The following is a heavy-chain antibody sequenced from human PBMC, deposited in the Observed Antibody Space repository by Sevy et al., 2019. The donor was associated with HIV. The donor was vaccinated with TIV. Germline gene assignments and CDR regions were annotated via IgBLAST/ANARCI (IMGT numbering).Heavy chain of an antibody. D-gene: IGHD2-21*01. CDR2: ISGSGDTT. CDR3: AKYSRGGPPRASVYYFDD. Sequence: GGSLRLSCEVSGFTFSNYVMGWVRQAPGKGLEWVSDISGSGDTTYYADSVKGGFTISRDNSKNTLYLQMNRLRAEDTALYYCAKYSRGGPPRASVYYFDDWGQGTLVTVSS. J-gene: IGHJ4*02. CDR1: GFTFSNYV. V-gene: IGHV3-23*01.